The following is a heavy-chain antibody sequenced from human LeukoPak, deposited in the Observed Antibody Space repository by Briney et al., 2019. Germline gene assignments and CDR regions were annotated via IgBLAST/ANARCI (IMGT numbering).Heavy chain of an antibody. D-gene: IGHD1-26*01. Sequence: EGSLRLSCAASGFTFSNYNMNWVRQAPGKGLEWISYISSSGRTTNYADSVKGRFTISRDNAKNSLYLQMNSLKDGDTAVYYCATSGTYRFDYWGQGTLVTVSS. V-gene: IGHV3-48*02. CDR1: GFTFSNYN. CDR2: ISSSGRTT. J-gene: IGHJ4*02. CDR3: ATSGTYRFDY.